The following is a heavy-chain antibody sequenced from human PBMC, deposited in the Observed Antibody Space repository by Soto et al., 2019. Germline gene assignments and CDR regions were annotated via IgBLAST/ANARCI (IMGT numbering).Heavy chain of an antibody. CDR3: ARSAIGSYYVEY. CDR1: GFTFTSYG. CDR2: IKGDETTS. D-gene: IGHD3-10*01. Sequence: EVQVVESGGASVQPGGSLRLSCAASGFTFTSYGMHWVRQAPGKGLLWMTRIKGDETTSRYADSVKGRFTISRDNAKNTVYLQMISVRAEDKAVYYCARSAIGSYYVEYWGPGTRVNVSS. J-gene: IGHJ4*02. V-gene: IGHV3-74*01.